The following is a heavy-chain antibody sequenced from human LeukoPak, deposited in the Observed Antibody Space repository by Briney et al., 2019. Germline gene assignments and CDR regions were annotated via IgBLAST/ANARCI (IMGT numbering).Heavy chain of an antibody. V-gene: IGHV4-34*01. D-gene: IGHD6-19*01. CDR3: ARGVAVAGHAFDI. CDR2: INHSGST. J-gene: IGHJ3*02. Sequence: SETLSLTCAVYGGSFSGYYWGWIRQPPGKGLEWIGEINHSGSTNYNPSLKSRVTISVDTSKNQFSLKLSSVTAADTAVYYCARGVAVAGHAFDIWGQGTMVTVSS. CDR1: GGSFSGYY.